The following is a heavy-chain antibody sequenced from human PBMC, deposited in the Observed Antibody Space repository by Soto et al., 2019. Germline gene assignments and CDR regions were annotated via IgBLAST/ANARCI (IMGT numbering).Heavy chain of an antibody. CDR3: ARDGMTTGET. D-gene: IGHD2-8*02. Sequence: SETLSLTCIFSVGSVRSYTWSWVRQPANKGLEWIGRVFSSVSATYNPSLKSRVSISMDTPENRISLKLDSVTAADAGVYFCARDGMTTGETWGPATLVSVS. CDR2: VFSSVSA. CDR1: VGSVRSYT. V-gene: IGHV4-4*07. J-gene: IGHJ4*02.